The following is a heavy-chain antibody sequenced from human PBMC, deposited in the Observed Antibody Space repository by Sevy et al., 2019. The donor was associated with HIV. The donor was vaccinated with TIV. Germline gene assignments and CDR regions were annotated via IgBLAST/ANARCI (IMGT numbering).Heavy chain of an antibody. CDR3: ARTPPPTMVRGGLFDY. Sequence: ASLKVSCKASGGTFSSYAISWVRQAPGQGLEWMGGIIPIFGTANYAQKFQGRVTITADESTSTAYMELSSLRSEDTAVYYCARTPPPTMVRGGLFDYWGQGTLVTVSS. CDR1: GGTFSSYA. D-gene: IGHD3-10*01. V-gene: IGHV1-69*13. J-gene: IGHJ4*02. CDR2: IIPIFGTA.